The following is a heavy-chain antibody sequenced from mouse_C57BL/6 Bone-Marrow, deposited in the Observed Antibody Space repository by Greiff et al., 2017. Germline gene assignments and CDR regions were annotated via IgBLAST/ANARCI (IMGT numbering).Heavy chain of an antibody. CDR3: ASRYFDV. V-gene: IGHV1-59*01. Sequence: QVQLQQPGAELVRPGTSVKLSCKASGYTFTSYWMHWVKQRPGQGLEWIGVIDPSDSYTNYNQKFKGKATLTVDTSSSTAYMQLSSLTAEDSAVYDCASRYFDVWGTGTTVTVSS. CDR1: GYTFTSYW. J-gene: IGHJ1*03. CDR2: IDPSDSYT.